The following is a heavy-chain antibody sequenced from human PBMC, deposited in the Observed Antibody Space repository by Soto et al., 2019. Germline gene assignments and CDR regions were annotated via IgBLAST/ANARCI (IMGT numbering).Heavy chain of an antibody. V-gene: IGHV3-23*01. CDR2: ISGSGGST. D-gene: IGHD5-12*01. Sequence: GELQKISCAAAGFTFSSYAMSWVRQAPGKGLEWVSAISGSGGSTYYADSVKGRFTISRDNSKNTLYLQMNSLRAEDTAVYFCAKDLRYSGYAHFDYWGQGTLVPVSS. J-gene: IGHJ4*02. CDR3: AKDLRYSGYAHFDY. CDR1: GFTFSSYA.